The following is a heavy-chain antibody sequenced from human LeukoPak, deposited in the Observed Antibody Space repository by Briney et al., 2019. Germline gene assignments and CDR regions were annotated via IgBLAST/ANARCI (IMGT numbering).Heavy chain of an antibody. CDR1: GFTFSSYS. V-gene: IGHV3-21*01. J-gene: IGHJ3*02. CDR2: ISSSSSYI. CDR3: ARDNRIVVANDAFDI. D-gene: IGHD3-22*01. Sequence: PGGSLRLSCAASGFTFSSYSMNWVRQAPGKGLEWVSSISSSSSYIYYADSVKGRFTISRDNAKNSLYLQMNSLRAEDTAVYYCARDNRIVVANDAFDIWGQGTMVTVSS.